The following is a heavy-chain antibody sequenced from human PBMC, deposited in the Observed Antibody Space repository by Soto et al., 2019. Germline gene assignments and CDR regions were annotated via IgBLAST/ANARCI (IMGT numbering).Heavy chain of an antibody. CDR2: IYYSGST. J-gene: IGHJ4*02. CDR1: GGSISSGDYY. Sequence: QVQLQESGPGLVKPSQTLSLTCTVSGGSISSGDYYWSWIRQPPGKGLEWIGYIYYSGSTYYNPSLKXRXTXSXXTSKNQFSLKLNSVTAADTAVYSCARRHSSPYFDYWGQGTLVTVSS. D-gene: IGHD6-13*01. CDR3: ARRHSSPYFDY. V-gene: IGHV4-30-4*01.